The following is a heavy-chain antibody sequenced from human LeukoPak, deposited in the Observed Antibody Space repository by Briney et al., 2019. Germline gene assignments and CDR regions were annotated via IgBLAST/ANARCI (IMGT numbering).Heavy chain of an antibody. CDR2: IYYSGST. Sequence: PSETLSLTCTVSGGSISSYYWSWIRQPPGKGLEWIGNIYYSGSTNYNPSLKSRVTISLDTSKNQFSLKLSSVTAADTAVYYCARDGYSGNDGLWGQGTLVTVSS. J-gene: IGHJ4*02. V-gene: IGHV4-59*01. CDR3: ARDGYSGNDGL. CDR1: GGSISSYY. D-gene: IGHD5-12*01.